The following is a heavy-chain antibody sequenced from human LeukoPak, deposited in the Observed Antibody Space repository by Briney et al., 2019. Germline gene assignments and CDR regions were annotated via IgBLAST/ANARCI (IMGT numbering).Heavy chain of an antibody. CDR3: ARNRVGFYYAGAFDM. J-gene: IGHJ3*02. CDR2: IHYDGSEK. V-gene: IGHV3-30*02. CDR1: GFSLINCD. D-gene: IGHD5-24*01. Sequence: PGGSLRLSCAPSGFSLINCDMHWVRQTPGKGLEWVAFIHYDGSEKYYANSLKGRFTISRDNSKNTLYLQMNSLRGEDTAVYYCARNRVGFYYAGAFDMWGQGTMVTVSS.